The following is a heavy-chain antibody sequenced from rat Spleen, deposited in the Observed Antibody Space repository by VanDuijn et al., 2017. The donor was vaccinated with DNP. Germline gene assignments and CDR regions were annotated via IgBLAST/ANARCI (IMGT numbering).Heavy chain of an antibody. CDR2: ISDDGGST. D-gene: IGHD1-12*02. J-gene: IGHJ3*01. CDR3: TVDRDGSYGVAY. CDR1: GFTFRNYG. Sequence: EVQLVESGGGLVQPGRSLKLSCAVSGFTFRNYGMHWIRQAPTSGLEWVATISDDGGSTYYRDSVKGRFTISRDNAKSTLYLQMDSLRSEDTATYYCTVDRDGSYGVAYWGQGTLVTVSS. V-gene: IGHV5-19*01.